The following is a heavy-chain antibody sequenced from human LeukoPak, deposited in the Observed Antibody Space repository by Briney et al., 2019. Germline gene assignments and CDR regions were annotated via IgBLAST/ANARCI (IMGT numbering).Heavy chain of an antibody. CDR1: GGTFSSYA. D-gene: IGHD3-22*01. Sequence: SVKVSCKASGGTFSSYAVSWVRQAPGQGLEWMGGIIPIFGTANYAQKFQGRVTITADESTSTAYMELSSLRSEDTAVYYCARDDYYDSSGYYTLDYWGQGTLVTVSS. CDR2: IIPIFGTA. J-gene: IGHJ4*02. CDR3: ARDDYYDSSGYYTLDY. V-gene: IGHV1-69*13.